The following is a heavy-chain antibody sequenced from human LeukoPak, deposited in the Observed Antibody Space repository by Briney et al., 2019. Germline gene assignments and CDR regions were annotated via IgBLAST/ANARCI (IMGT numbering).Heavy chain of an antibody. V-gene: IGHV3-21*01. CDR1: GFTFNTFN. J-gene: IGHJ4*02. D-gene: IGHD3-9*01. Sequence: GGSLRLSCAASGFTFNTFNMNWVRQAPGKGLEWVSSITSGGGYIYYADSVKGRFTTSRDNAKNSLSLQLNSLRVEDTAVYYCARGHYDVLAASYKWTPDYWGQGTLVTVSS. CDR2: ITSGGGYI. CDR3: ARGHYDVLAASYKWTPDY.